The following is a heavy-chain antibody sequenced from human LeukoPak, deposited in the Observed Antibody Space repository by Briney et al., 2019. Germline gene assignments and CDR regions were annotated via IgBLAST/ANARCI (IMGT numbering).Heavy chain of an antibody. CDR2: IDHRGNT. D-gene: IGHD4-17*01. V-gene: IGHV4-4*02. CDR3: ARGYGPGY. CDR1: GDSISSTNW. Sequence: SETLSLTCAVSGDSISSTNWWNWVRQPPGKGLEWIGEIDHRGNTNYNSSLKSRVTISVDRSKNQFSLQLTSVTAADTAVYYCARGYGPGYWGRGTLVTVSA. J-gene: IGHJ4*02.